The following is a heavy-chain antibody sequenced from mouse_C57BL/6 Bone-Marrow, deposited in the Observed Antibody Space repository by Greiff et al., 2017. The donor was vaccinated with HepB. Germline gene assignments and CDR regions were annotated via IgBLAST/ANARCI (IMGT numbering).Heavy chain of an antibody. CDR2: IYPRSGNT. J-gene: IGHJ1*03. CDR1: GYTFTSYG. V-gene: IGHV1-81*01. CDR3: ARKGDLYYGSSPLYWYFDV. D-gene: IGHD1-1*01. Sequence: VQLQQSGAELARPGASVKLSCKASGYTFTSYGISWVKQRTGQGLEWIGEIYPRSGNTYYNEKLKGKATLTADKSSSTAYMELRSLTSEDSAVYFCARKGDLYYGSSPLYWYFDVWGTGTTVTVSS.